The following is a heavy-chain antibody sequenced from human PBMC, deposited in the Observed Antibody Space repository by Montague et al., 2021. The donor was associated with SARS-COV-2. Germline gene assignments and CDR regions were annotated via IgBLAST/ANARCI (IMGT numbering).Heavy chain of an antibody. J-gene: IGHJ6*02. D-gene: IGHD1-26*01. CDR2: ISYTGST. V-gene: IGHV4-39*07. CDR1: GVSISSGSYF. CDR3: GLGRGCAVGNHYYYAYGWDV. Sequence: SETLSLTCTVSGVSISSGSYFWGWFRQPPGKRLEWIGYISYTGSTYYSPSLKSRVILSGDTSKNQFSLNLRSVTAADTAVYFCGLGRGCAVGNHYYYAYGWDVGGQGTASAVSS.